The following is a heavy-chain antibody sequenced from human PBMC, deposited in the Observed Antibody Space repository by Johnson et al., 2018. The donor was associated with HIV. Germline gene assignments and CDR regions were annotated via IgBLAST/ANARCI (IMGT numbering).Heavy chain of an antibody. CDR3: ARGGPYCGGDCAHTDAFEI. Sequence: VQLMESGGGVVRPGGSLRLSCAVSGFTFDDYGMSWVRQAPGKGLEWISGINWNGASTGYADSVRGRFTISRDNAKNSLYLQMNSLRAEDTALYYCARGGPYCGGDCAHTDAFEIWGQGTMVTVSS. V-gene: IGHV3-20*04. CDR2: INWNGAST. D-gene: IGHD2-21*01. CDR1: GFTFDDYG. J-gene: IGHJ3*02.